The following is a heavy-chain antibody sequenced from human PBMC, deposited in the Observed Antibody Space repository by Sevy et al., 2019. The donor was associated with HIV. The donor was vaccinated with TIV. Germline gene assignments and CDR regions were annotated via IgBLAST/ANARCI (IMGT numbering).Heavy chain of an antibody. J-gene: IGHJ3*02. CDR1: GGTFSSYA. D-gene: IGHD6-19*01. CDR3: ARTYSSGWYDAFDI. V-gene: IGHV1-69*13. Sequence: ASVKVSCKASGGTFSSYAISWVRQAPGQGLEWMGGIIPIFGTANYAQKFQGRVTITADESTSTAYMELSSLRSEDTAVYYCARTYSSGWYDAFDIWGQGTMVTVSS. CDR2: IIPIFGTA.